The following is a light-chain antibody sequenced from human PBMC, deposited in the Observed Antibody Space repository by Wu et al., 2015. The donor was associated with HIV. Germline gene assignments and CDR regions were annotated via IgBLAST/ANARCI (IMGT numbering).Light chain of an antibody. V-gene: IGKV3-15*01. CDR1: QNVITN. J-gene: IGKJ1*01. CDR2: DTS. Sequence: EIVMTQSPATLSVSPGERATLSCRASQNVITNLAWYQQKPGQPPRLLFFDTSTRALGIPARFSGSGFGTEFTLTINNIQSEDFGLYYCQQYESRPRTFGQGTKVEIK. CDR3: QQYESRPRT.